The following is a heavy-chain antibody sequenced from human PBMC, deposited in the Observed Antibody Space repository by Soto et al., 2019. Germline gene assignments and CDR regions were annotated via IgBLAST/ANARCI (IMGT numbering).Heavy chain of an antibody. Sequence: QVQLQQWGAGLLKPSETLSLTCAVYGGSFSGYYWSWIRQPPGKGLEWIGEINHSGSTNYNPSLKRRVTISVDTSKNQFSLKLSSVTAADTAVYYCARGQMSTIFGVVMGSGWFDPWGQGTLVTVSS. V-gene: IGHV4-34*01. D-gene: IGHD3-3*01. CDR1: GGSFSGYY. J-gene: IGHJ5*02. CDR2: INHSGST. CDR3: ARGQMSTIFGVVMGSGWFDP.